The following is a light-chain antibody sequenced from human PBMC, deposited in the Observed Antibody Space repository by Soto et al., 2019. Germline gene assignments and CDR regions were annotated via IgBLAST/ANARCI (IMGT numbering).Light chain of an antibody. V-gene: IGLV2-14*03. J-gene: IGLJ1*01. CDR1: SSDVGAYDF. Sequence: QPVLTQPASGSGSPGQSSSISCTGTSSDVGAYDFVSWYQQHPDKAPKLMIYEVRNRPSGVSNRFSGSKSVNTATLTISGLQAEDEADYYCSSYTTSSTRVFGTGTKVTVL. CDR2: EVR. CDR3: SSYTTSSTRV.